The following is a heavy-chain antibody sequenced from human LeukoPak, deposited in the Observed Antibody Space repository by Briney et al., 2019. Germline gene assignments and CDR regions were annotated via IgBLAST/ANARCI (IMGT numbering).Heavy chain of an antibody. Sequence: GGSLRLSFEASGFTFSTYAMNWVRQAPGKGLEWVSYISSSGSTIYYADSVKGRFTISRDNAKNSLYLQMNSLRAEDTAVYYCARDPSYYDSSGSPGYFDYWGQGTLVTVSS. CDR2: ISSSGSTI. J-gene: IGHJ4*02. V-gene: IGHV3-48*04. D-gene: IGHD3-22*01. CDR1: GFTFSTYA. CDR3: ARDPSYYDSSGSPGYFDY.